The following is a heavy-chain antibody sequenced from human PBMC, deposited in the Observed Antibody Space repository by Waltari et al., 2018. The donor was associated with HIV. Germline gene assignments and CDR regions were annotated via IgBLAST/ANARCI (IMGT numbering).Heavy chain of an antibody. J-gene: IGHJ3*02. V-gene: IGHV1-2*04. CDR2: INPNSGGT. CDR3: ARGAYDFWSGSDAFDI. Sequence: QVQLVQSGAEVKKPGASVKVSCKASGYTFTGYYMHWVRQAPGQGLEWMGWINPNSGGTNYAQKFRGWVTMTRDTSISTAYMELSRLRSDDTAVYYCARGAYDFWSGSDAFDIWGQGTMVTVSS. D-gene: IGHD3-3*01. CDR1: GYTFTGYY.